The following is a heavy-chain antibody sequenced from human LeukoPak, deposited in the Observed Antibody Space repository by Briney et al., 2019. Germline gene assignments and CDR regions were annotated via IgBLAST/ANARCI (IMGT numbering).Heavy chain of an antibody. J-gene: IGHJ4*02. CDR3: ARTSPRAATFDY. CDR2: IYPSGST. D-gene: IGHD2-15*01. Sequence: SETLSLTCTVSGGSISSYYWSWIRQPAGKGLEWIGRIYPSGSTNYNPSLKSRVTMSVDTSKNQFSLKLTSVTAADTAVYYCARTSPRAATFDYWGQGTLVTVPS. CDR1: GGSISSYY. V-gene: IGHV4-4*07.